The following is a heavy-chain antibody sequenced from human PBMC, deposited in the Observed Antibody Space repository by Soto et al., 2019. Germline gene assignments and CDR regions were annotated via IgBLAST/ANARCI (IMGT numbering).Heavy chain of an antibody. CDR3: AREQKDGMDV. CDR2: ISSSGSTI. CDR1: GFTFSSYE. Sequence: PGGSLRLSCAASGFTFSSYEMNWVRQAPGKGLEWVSYISSSGSTIYYADSVKGRFTISRDNAKNSLYLQMNSLRAEDTAVYYCAREQKDGMDVWGQGTTVTVSS. V-gene: IGHV3-48*03. J-gene: IGHJ6*02.